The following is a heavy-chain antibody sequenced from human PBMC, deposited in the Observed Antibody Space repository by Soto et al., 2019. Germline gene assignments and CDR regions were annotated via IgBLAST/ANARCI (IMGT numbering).Heavy chain of an antibody. J-gene: IGHJ4*02. CDR2: ISSNGGST. V-gene: IGHV3-64*01. Sequence: GGSLRLSCAASGFTFSSYAMHWVRQAPGKGLEYVSAISSNGGSTYYANSVKGRFTISRDNSKNTLYLQMSSLRAEDTAVYYYPRHGRAVSAYWFDCWGQGTLVTVS. CDR1: GFTFSSYA. D-gene: IGHD2-8*02. CDR3: PRHGRAVSAYWFDC.